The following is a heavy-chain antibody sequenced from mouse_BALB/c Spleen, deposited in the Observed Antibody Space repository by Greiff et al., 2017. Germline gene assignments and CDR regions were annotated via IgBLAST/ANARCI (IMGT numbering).Heavy chain of an antibody. Sequence: VHVKQSGTVLARPGASVKMSCKASGYTFTSYWMHWVKQRPGQGLEWIGAIYPGNSDTSYNQKFKGKAKLTAVTSTSTAYMELSSLTNEDSAVYYCTRSRGDYCDGNYFDYGGQGTTLTVSS. CDR3: TRSRGDYCDGNYFDY. CDR1: GYTFTSYW. CDR2: IYPGNSDT. D-gene: IGHD1-1*01. V-gene: IGHV1-5*01. J-gene: IGHJ2*01.